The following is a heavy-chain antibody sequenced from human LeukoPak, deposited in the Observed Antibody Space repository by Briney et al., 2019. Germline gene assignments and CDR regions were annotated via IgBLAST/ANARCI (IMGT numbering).Heavy chain of an antibody. D-gene: IGHD3-10*01. Sequence: ASVKVSCKVSGYTLTELSMHWVQQAPGKGLEWMGGFDPEDGETIYAQKFQGRVTMTEDTSTDTAYMELSSLRSEDTAVYYCATTYLRYYYGSGSYFDLWGRGTLVTVSS. V-gene: IGHV1-24*01. J-gene: IGHJ2*01. CDR3: ATTYLRYYYGSGSYFDL. CDR2: FDPEDGET. CDR1: GYTLTELS.